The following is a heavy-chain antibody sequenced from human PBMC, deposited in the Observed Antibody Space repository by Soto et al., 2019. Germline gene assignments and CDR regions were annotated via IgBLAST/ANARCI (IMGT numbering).Heavy chain of an antibody. V-gene: IGHV1-2*02. Sequence: GASVKVSCKVSESTFSDHFLHWVRQAPGQGPEWVGWIKPSSGGTHYAQNFRGRVTFTSDAATYTVYMDLRSLTLDDAAVSFCARDRQGLPPFDGLVAWGQGTTVTVSS. J-gene: IGHJ6*02. CDR3: ARDRQGLPPFDGLVA. D-gene: IGHD3-16*01. CDR1: ESTFSDHF. CDR2: IKPSSGGT.